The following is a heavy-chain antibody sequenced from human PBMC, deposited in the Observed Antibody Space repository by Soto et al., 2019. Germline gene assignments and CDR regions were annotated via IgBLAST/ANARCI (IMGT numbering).Heavy chain of an antibody. D-gene: IGHD4-17*01. J-gene: IGHJ5*02. CDR3: ARVPTVTTVALRFDP. CDR1: GGSVSSGSYY. CDR2: IYYSGST. V-gene: IGHV4-61*01. Sequence: QVQLQESGPGLVKPSETLSLTCTVSGGSVSSGSYYWSWIRQPPGKGLEWIGYIYYSGSTNYNPSLKSRVTRSVDTSKNQFPLKLSSVTAADTAVYYCARVPTVTTVALRFDPWGQGTLVTVSS.